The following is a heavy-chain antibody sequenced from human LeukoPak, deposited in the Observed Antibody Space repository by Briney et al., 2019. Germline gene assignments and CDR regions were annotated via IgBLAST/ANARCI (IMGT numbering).Heavy chain of an antibody. CDR2: IRSDGSST. Sequence: GGSLRLSCAASGFTFSSYWMHWVRQAPGKGLVWVSRIRSDGSSTTYADSVKGRFTISRDNSKNTLYLQVNSLRTEDTAVYYCAKYGRSGYASGMDVWGQGTTVTVSS. D-gene: IGHD3-22*01. CDR3: AKYGRSGYASGMDV. J-gene: IGHJ6*02. CDR1: GFTFSSYW. V-gene: IGHV3-74*01.